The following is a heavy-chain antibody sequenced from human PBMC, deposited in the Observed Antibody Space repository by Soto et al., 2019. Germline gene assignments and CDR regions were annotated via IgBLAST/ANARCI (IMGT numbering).Heavy chain of an antibody. J-gene: IGHJ4*02. Sequence: PGGSLRLSCAASGFTFSSYAMHWVRQAPGKGLEWVAVISYDGSNKYYADSVKGRFTISRDNSKNTLYLQMNSLRAEDTAVYYCARSSVAALYYFDYWGQGTLVTVS. CDR2: ISYDGSNK. CDR3: ARSSVAALYYFDY. V-gene: IGHV3-30-3*01. CDR1: GFTFSSYA. D-gene: IGHD6-19*01.